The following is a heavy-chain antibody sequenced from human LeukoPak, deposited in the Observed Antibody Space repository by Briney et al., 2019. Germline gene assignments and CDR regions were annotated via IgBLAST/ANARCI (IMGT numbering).Heavy chain of an antibody. V-gene: IGHV1-46*01. J-gene: IGHJ5*02. D-gene: IGHD3-22*01. CDR2: INPSGGST. Sequence: APVKVSCKASGYTFTSYYMHWVRQAPGQGLEWMGIINPSGGSTSYAQKFQGRVTMTRDTSTSTVYMELSSLRSEDTAVYYCARDSSRITMIVVVTTDNWFDPWGQGTLVTVSS. CDR1: GYTFTSYY. CDR3: ARDSSRITMIVVVTTDNWFDP.